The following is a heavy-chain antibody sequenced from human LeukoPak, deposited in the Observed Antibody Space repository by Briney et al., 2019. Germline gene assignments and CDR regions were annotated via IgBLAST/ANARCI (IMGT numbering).Heavy chain of an antibody. J-gene: IGHJ4*02. CDR1: GFTFSSYS. CDR2: ISSSSSYI. Sequence: GGSLRLSCAASGFTFSSYSMNWVRQAPGKGLEWVASISSSSSYIYYADSVKGRFTISRDNAMNSLYLQMNSLRAEDTAVYYCARAGGGYDYLDYWGQGTLVTVSS. D-gene: IGHD5-12*01. V-gene: IGHV3-21*01. CDR3: ARAGGGYDYLDY.